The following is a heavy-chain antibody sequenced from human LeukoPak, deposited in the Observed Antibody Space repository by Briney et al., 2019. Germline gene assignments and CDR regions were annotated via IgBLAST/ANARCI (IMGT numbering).Heavy chain of an antibody. D-gene: IGHD5-12*01. CDR2: ISYDSSNK. V-gene: IGHV3-30*04. CDR1: GFTFSSYA. J-gene: IGHJ4*02. CDR3: ASGSTVDIVATIKGVLWDY. Sequence: GGSLRLSCAASGFTFSSYAMHWVRQAPGKGLDGVAVISYDSSNKYYADSVKGRFTISRDNSKNTLYLQMNSLRAEDTAVYYCASGSTVDIVATIKGVLWDYWGQGTLVTVSS.